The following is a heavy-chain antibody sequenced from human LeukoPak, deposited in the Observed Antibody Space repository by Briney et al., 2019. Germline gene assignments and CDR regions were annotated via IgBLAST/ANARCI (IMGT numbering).Heavy chain of an antibody. CDR1: GDSISSSNYY. J-gene: IGHJ4*02. Sequence: SETLSLTCSVSGDSISSSNYYWGWIRQSPGKGLEWIGSIHYSGNTYYNPSLRSRVTISVDTSRTQFSLKLTSVTATDTAIYYCSRGSVPSASSLWGQGTLVNVSS. CDR3: SRGSVPSASSL. D-gene: IGHD2-2*01. CDR2: IHYSGNT. V-gene: IGHV4-39*01.